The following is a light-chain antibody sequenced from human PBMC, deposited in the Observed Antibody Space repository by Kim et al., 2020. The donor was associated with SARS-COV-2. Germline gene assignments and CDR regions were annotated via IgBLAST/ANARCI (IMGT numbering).Light chain of an antibody. J-gene: IGKJ4*01. Sequence: GSPGERATLSCRASQSISNNLAWYQQKPGQAPRLLIYGASARATGLPARFSGSGSGTEFTLTISSLQSEDFAVYYCQQYSNWPVTFGGGTKVDIK. V-gene: IGKV3-15*01. CDR2: GAS. CDR1: QSISNN. CDR3: QQYSNWPVT.